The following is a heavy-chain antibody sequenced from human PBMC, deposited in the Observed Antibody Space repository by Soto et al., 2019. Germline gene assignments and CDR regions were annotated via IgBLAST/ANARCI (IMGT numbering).Heavy chain of an antibody. CDR3: ARDLGSGRYYMNNYYYYGMDV. CDR1: GFTFSSYA. J-gene: IGHJ6*02. D-gene: IGHD3-10*01. V-gene: IGHV3-64*01. Sequence: EVQLVESGGGLVQPGGSLRLSCAASGFTFSSYAMHWVRQAPGKGLEYVSAISSNGGSTYYANSVKGRFTISRDNSKNTLYLQMGSLRAEDMAVYYCARDLGSGRYYMNNYYYYGMDVWGQGTTVAVSS. CDR2: ISSNGGST.